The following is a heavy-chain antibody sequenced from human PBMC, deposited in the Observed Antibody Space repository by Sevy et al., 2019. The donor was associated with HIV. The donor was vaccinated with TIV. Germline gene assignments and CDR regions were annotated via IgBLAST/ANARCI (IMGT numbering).Heavy chain of an antibody. CDR3: AQETFGRFDS. Sequence: GGSLRLSCAASGFSFSAYWMNWVRQAPGKGLEWVANIKPDGSDKHYVDSGEGRFTISRDNAKNSLYLQRNSLRVEDTAMYYCAQETFGRFDSWGQGTLVTVSS. D-gene: IGHD1-26*01. CDR2: IKPDGSDK. CDR1: GFSFSAYW. J-gene: IGHJ4*02. V-gene: IGHV3-7*01.